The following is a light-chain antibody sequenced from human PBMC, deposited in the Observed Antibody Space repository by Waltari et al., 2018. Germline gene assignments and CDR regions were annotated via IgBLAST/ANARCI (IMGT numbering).Light chain of an antibody. CDR3: QQGNSFPPT. CDR1: QDISSW. CDR2: SAS. J-gene: IGKJ1*01. Sequence: DIQMTQSPSSVSASVGERVTITCRASQDISSWLAWYQQKPGKAPKLLIYSASASQSGVPSRFSGSGSGTDFTLIINSLQPEDFATYYCQQGNSFPPTFGQGTKVEIK. V-gene: IGKV1-12*01.